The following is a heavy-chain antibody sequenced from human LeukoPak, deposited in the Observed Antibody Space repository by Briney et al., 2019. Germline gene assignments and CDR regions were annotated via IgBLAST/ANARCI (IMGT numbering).Heavy chain of an antibody. Sequence: PSETLSLTCTVSGGSISSSSYYWGWIRQPPGKGLEWIGSIYYSGSTYYNPSLKSRVTISVDTSKNQFSLKLSSVTAADTAVYYCARPATDYYDSSGYLYWGQGTLVTVSS. CDR3: ARPATDYYDSSGYLY. D-gene: IGHD3-22*01. CDR2: IYYSGST. CDR1: GGSISSSSYY. V-gene: IGHV4-39*01. J-gene: IGHJ4*02.